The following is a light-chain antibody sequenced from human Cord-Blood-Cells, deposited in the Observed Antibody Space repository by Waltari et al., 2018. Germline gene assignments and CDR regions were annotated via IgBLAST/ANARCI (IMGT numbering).Light chain of an antibody. V-gene: IGLV2-23*03. CDR3: CSYAGSSTFVL. J-gene: IGLJ2*01. CDR1: SSDVGSYNL. Sequence: QSALTQPASVSGSPGQSITISCPGTSSDVGSYNLVSWYQQHPGKAPKLMIYEGSKRPEGVSNRFSGSKCGTTTSRTPSGLQAEDGADYYCCSYAGSSTFVLFGGGTRLTVL. CDR2: EGS.